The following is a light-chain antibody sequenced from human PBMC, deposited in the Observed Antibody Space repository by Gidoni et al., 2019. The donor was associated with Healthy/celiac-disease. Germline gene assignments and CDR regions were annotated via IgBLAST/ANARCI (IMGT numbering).Light chain of an antibody. J-gene: IGLJ3*02. Sequence: QSVLPQPPSASGTPGPRVTISCSGSSSNIGSNYVSCYQQLPGTAPKLLIYRTNQRPSGVPDRFSGSKSGTSASLAISGLRSEDEADYYCAAWDDSLSGRWVFGGGTKLTVL. V-gene: IGLV1-47*01. CDR1: SSNIGSNY. CDR3: AAWDDSLSGRWV. CDR2: RTN.